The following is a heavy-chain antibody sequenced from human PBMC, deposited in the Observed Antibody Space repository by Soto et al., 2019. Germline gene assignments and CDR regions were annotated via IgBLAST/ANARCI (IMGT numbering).Heavy chain of an antibody. CDR2: IYYTGTT. D-gene: IGHD1-26*01. CDR1: SGSVSGYY. J-gene: IGHJ4*02. Sequence: QVQLQESGPGLVKPSETLSLTCTVSSGSVSGYYWRWVRQPPGKGLEWIGNIYYTGTTDYNPSLKSRVTISVDTSKNQYSPKLNSVTATDTALYYCARGSYLTRPDYWGQGTLVTVSS. V-gene: IGHV4-59*08. CDR3: ARGSYLTRPDY.